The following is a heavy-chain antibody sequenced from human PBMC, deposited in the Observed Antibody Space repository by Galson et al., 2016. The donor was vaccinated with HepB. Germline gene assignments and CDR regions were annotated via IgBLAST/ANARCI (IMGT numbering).Heavy chain of an antibody. CDR1: GFTFCSYW. V-gene: IGHV3-74*01. J-gene: IGHJ4*02. CDR2: INSDGSST. Sequence: SLRLSCAASGFTFCSYWMHWVRQAPGKGLVWVSRINSDGSSTIYADSVKGRFTISRDNAKNTLYLQMNSLRAEDTAVYYCAREGGQWLERFDYWGQGTLVTVSS. D-gene: IGHD6-19*01. CDR3: AREGGQWLERFDY.